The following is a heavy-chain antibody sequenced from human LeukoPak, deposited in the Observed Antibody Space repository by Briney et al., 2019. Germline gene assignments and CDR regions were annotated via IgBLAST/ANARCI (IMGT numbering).Heavy chain of an antibody. CDR2: ISDDGNKK. CDR3: ARERIAAVGTGWFDP. CDR1: GFTFSSYA. Sequence: GRSLRLSCAASGFTFSSYAIHWVRQAPGKGLEWVAVISDDGNKKYYADSMRGRFTISRDNSKNTLYLQMNSLRAEDTAVYYCARERIAAVGTGWFDPWGQGTLVTVSS. D-gene: IGHD6-13*01. V-gene: IGHV3-30*04. J-gene: IGHJ5*02.